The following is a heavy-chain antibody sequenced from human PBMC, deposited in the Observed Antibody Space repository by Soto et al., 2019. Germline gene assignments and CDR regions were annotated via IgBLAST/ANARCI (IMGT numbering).Heavy chain of an antibody. J-gene: IGHJ4*02. CDR1: GFTFSSYG. CDR2: IWYDGSNK. D-gene: IGHD4-17*01. CDR3: ARDPRDDYGDSAFDY. V-gene: IGHV3-33*01. Sequence: GGSLRLSCAASGFTFSSYGMHWVRQAPGKGLEWVAVIWYDGSNKYYADSVKGRFTISRDNSKNTLYLQMNSLRAEDTAVYYCARDPRDDYGDSAFDYWGQGTLVTVSS.